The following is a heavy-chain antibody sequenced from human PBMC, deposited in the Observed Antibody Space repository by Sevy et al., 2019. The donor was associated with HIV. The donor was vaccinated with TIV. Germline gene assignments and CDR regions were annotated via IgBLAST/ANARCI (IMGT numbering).Heavy chain of an antibody. J-gene: IGHJ1*01. CDR3: ALERLSSDVAEYFQN. V-gene: IGHV3-30-3*01. Sequence: GGSLRLSCAASGFTFSAFSMHWVRQAPGKGLEWVATVSYDGSDDYYADSVKGRFTISRDNSKNSLYLHMKSLRGEDTAVYYCALERLSSDVAEYFQNWGQGTPVTVSS. CDR1: GFTFSAFS. D-gene: IGHD1-1*01. CDR2: VSYDGSDD.